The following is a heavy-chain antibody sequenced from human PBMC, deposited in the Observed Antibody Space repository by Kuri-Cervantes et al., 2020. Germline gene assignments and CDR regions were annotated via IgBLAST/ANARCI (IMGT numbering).Heavy chain of an antibody. CDR2: IKQDGSEK. CDR1: GFASGLTFSSYS. CDR3: ARAMAYSSSH. J-gene: IGHJ4*02. Sequence: GESLKISCAASGFASGLTFSSYSMNWVRQAPGKGLEWVANIKQDGSEKYYVDSVKGRLTISRDNAKNSLYLQMNSLRAEDTAVYYCARAMAYSSSHWGQGTLVTVSS. D-gene: IGHD6-19*01. V-gene: IGHV3-7*01.